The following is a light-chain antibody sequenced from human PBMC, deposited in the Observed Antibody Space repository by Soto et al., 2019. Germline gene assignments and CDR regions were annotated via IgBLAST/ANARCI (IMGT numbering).Light chain of an antibody. Sequence: QSVLNQPPSASGSPGQSVTISCTGTSSDVGSYNLVSWYQQHPGKAPKLMIYEGSKRPSGVSNRFSGSKSGNTASLTISGLQAEDEADYYCCSYAGSSTSYVFGTGTKVTVL. J-gene: IGLJ1*01. CDR1: SSDVGSYNL. V-gene: IGLV2-23*01. CDR3: CSYAGSSTSYV. CDR2: EGS.